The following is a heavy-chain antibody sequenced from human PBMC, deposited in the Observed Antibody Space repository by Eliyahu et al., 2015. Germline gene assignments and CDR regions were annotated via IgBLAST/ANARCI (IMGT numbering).Heavy chain of an antibody. CDR1: GYSISSGSY. V-gene: IGHV4-38-2*01. J-gene: IGHJ4*02. Sequence: QVQLQETGPGLVKPSETLALTCGVSGYSISSGSYWSWIRQPPGKGLEWIAGFHHGGTTLFHPSLQSRVTISMGTSENQFSLKLSSVTAADTAVYYCARENSGSYCDYWGQGTLVTVSS. CDR3: ARENSGSYCDY. CDR2: FHHGGTT. D-gene: IGHD1-26*01.